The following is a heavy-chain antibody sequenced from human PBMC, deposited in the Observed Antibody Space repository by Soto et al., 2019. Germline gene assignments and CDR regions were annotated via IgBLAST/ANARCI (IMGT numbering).Heavy chain of an antibody. D-gene: IGHD3-16*02. Sequence: ESGPTLVNPPEPLPLTCTVSGFSLSNARRGVSWSRQPPGKALEWLAHISSNDEKSYSTSLKSRLPISKDTSKSQVVLTMTNMDPVDTATYYGARIFVILRNDGDRTYFDYWGQGTLVTVSS. V-gene: IGHV2-26*01. CDR2: ISSNDEK. J-gene: IGHJ4*02. CDR3: ARIFVILRNDGDRTYFDY. CDR1: GFSLSNARRG.